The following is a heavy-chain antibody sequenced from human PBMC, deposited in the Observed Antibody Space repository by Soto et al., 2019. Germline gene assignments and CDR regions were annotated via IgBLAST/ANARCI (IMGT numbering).Heavy chain of an antibody. V-gene: IGHV3-33*01. CDR3: ARGFAAFDI. Sequence: VQLVESGGGVVQPGRSLRLSCAASGFTFSSYGLHWVRQAPGKGLEWVAVIWYDGSNKYFADSVKGRFTISRDNSKNTLYLQMNSLRADDTAVYYCARGFAAFDIWGQGTMVTVSS. CDR1: GFTFSSYG. CDR2: IWYDGSNK. J-gene: IGHJ3*02.